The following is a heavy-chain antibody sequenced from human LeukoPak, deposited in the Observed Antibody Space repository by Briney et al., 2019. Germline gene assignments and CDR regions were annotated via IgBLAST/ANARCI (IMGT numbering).Heavy chain of an antibody. CDR3: ARGWLAESMEVTPYNY. J-gene: IGHJ4*02. CDR2: IIPIFGTA. CDR1: GGSFSSYA. Sequence: GASVKVSCKASGGSFSSYAINWVRQAPGQGLEWMGGIIPIFGTANYAQKFQDRVTITAVESMSTVYMELSSLRSEDTAVYYCARGWLAESMEVTPYNYWGQGTLVTVSS. V-gene: IGHV1-69*01. D-gene: IGHD4-23*01.